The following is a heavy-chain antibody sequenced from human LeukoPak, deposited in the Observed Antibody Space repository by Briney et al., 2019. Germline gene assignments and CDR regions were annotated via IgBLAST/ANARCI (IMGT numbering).Heavy chain of an antibody. J-gene: IGHJ4*02. CDR1: GFSFSTYW. CDR2: IKQDGSEK. CDR3: ATDLGSSRPNF. Sequence: RGSLRLSCAASGFSFSTYWMSWVRQAPGEGLEWVANIKQDGSEKYYVDSAKGRFTISRDNAKNSLYLQMNSLRAEDTAVYYCATDLGSSRPNFWGQGILVTVSS. V-gene: IGHV3-7*01. D-gene: IGHD6-13*01.